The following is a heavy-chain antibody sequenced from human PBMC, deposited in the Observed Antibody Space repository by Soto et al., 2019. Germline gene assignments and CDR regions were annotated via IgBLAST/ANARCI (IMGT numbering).Heavy chain of an antibody. CDR1: GFTVSSNY. CDR2: IYSGGST. Sequence: PGGSLRLSCAASGFTVSSNYMSWVRQAPGKGLEWVSVIYSGGSTYYADSVKGRFTISRDPSRGTLYLLMNSLTADDTALYYCVFVSWNQYYSDHWGQEIVVTVSS. CDR3: VFVSWNQYYSDH. D-gene: IGHD6-13*01. V-gene: IGHV3-53*01. J-gene: IGHJ4*02.